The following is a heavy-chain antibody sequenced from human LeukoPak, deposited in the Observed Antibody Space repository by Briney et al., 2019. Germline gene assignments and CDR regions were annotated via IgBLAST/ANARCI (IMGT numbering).Heavy chain of an antibody. D-gene: IGHD4-23*01. Sequence: ASVKVSCKASGYTFTGYYMHWVRQAPGQGLEWMGIINPSGGSTSYAQKFQGRVAMTRDMSTSTDYMELSSLRSEDTAVYYCARDNSVEDTAWWFDPWGQGTLVTVSS. CDR2: INPSGGST. CDR3: ARDNSVEDTAWWFDP. J-gene: IGHJ5*02. V-gene: IGHV1-46*01. CDR1: GYTFTGYY.